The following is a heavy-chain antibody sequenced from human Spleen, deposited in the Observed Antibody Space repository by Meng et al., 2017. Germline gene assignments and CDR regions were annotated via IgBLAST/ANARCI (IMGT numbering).Heavy chain of an antibody. Sequence: GGSLRLSCAASGFTYSNYWMLWVRQVPGKGLVWVSRINTDGSITGYADSVKGRFTISRDNSKNTVFLQINSLRVEDTAVYYCARSPIDKYDLSALPLDYWGQGTQVTVSS. V-gene: IGHV3-74*01. CDR1: GFTYSNYW. J-gene: IGHJ4*02. D-gene: IGHD3-16*01. CDR2: INTDGSIT. CDR3: ARSPIDKYDLSALPLDY.